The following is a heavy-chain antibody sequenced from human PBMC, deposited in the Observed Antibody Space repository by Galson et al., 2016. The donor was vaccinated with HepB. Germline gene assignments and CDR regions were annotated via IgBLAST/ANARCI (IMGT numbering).Heavy chain of an antibody. CDR1: DDSVTSGKYY. J-gene: IGHJ6*02. CDR2: VDHSGST. Sequence: ETLSLTCTVSDDSVTSGKYYWTWIRQPPGKGLEWIGAVDHSGSTNYNPSLKGRVSMSVDTTRKQVSLKVDPVTAADTGLYFCARAAPPYYYYGMDVWGQGTTVIVSS. V-gene: IGHV4-61*01. CDR3: ARAAPPYYYYGMDV.